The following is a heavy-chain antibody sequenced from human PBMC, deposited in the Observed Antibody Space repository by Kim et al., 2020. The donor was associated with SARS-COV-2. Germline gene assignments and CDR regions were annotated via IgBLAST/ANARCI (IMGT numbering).Heavy chain of an antibody. CDR1: GGSISSYY. CDR3: ASNLAGIVVVNDAFDI. V-gene: IGHV4-59*13. J-gene: IGHJ3*02. Sequence: SETLSLTCTVSGGSISSYYWSWIRRPPGKGLEWIGYIYYSGSTNYNPSLKSRVTISVDTSKNQFSLKLSSVTAADTAVYYCASNLAGIVVVNDAFDIWGQGTMVTVSS. CDR2: IYYSGST. D-gene: IGHD3-22*01.